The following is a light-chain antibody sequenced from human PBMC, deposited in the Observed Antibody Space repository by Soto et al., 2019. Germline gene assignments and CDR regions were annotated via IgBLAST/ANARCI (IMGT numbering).Light chain of an antibody. CDR2: DAS. CDR3: QHRSNWPHT. CDR1: QSVSTY. Sequence: EIVLTQSPATLSLSPGERATLSCRASQSVSTYLAWYQQKPGQAPRLLIYDASNRVTGIPARFTGSGSGTDFTLTISSLEPEDFEVYYCQHRSNWPHTFGPGTKVDIK. J-gene: IGKJ3*01. V-gene: IGKV3-11*01.